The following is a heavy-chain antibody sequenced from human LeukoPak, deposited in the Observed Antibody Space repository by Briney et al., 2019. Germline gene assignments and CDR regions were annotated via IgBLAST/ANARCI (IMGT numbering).Heavy chain of an antibody. CDR3: ARLTWYNISWYVDY. Sequence: SETLSLTCTVSGDSLSHNFWTWIRQPPGKALEWIGYIYYSGSTNSNPSLKSRVTISVDTSKNQFSLRLSSVTAADTAVYYCARLTWYNISWYVDYWGRGTLVTVSS. D-gene: IGHD6-13*01. CDR2: IYYSGST. V-gene: IGHV4-59*08. J-gene: IGHJ4*02. CDR1: GDSLSHNF.